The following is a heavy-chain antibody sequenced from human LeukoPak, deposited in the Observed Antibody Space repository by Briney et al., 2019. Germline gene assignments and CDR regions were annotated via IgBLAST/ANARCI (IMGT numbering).Heavy chain of an antibody. Sequence: GESLKISCQGSGYSFTSYWIGWVRQMPGKGLEWMGRIDPSDSYTNYSPSFQGHVTISADKSISTAYLQWSSLKASDTAMYYCARGGGGYEYDYYYYGIDVWGQGTTVTVSS. J-gene: IGHJ6*02. CDR1: GYSFTSYW. CDR3: ARGGGGYEYDYYYYGIDV. D-gene: IGHD5-12*01. V-gene: IGHV5-10-1*01. CDR2: IDPSDSYT.